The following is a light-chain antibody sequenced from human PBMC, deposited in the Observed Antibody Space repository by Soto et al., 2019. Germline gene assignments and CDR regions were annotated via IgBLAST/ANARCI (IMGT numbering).Light chain of an antibody. J-gene: IGLJ2*01. CDR2: EVT. CDR1: SSDVGGYNY. V-gene: IGLV2-14*01. CDR3: TSYTSNSIVV. Sequence: QSALTQPASVSGSPGESITISCTGTSSDVGGYNYVSWYQQHPDKAPKLLIYEVTNRPSGVSNRFSASKSGNTASLTISGLQAEDEADYYCTSYTSNSIVVFGEGTKLTVL.